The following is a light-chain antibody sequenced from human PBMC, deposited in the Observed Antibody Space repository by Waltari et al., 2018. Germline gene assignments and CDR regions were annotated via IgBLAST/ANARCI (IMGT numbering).Light chain of an antibody. CDR3: QQYHNWPPLT. CDR2: QAS. CDR1: QSILNK. V-gene: IGKV3-15*01. Sequence: EIMMTQSPGTLSVSPGESATLPCRASQSILNKLVWYQQKPGQAPRLLIYQASTRATGIPARFSGSGSGTEFTLTISSLQSEDSAVYYCQQYHNWPPLTFGGGTKVEIK. J-gene: IGKJ4*01.